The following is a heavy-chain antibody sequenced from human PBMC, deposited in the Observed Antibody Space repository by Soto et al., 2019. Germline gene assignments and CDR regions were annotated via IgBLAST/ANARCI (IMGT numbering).Heavy chain of an antibody. CDR2: IYHSGST. D-gene: IGHD6-13*01. Sequence: QVQLQESGPGLVKPSGTLSLTCAVSGGSISSSNWWSWVRQPPGKGLEWIGEIYHSGSTNYNPSLTSRVTISVDKSKNQFSLKLSSVTAADTAVYYCASLYSSSWPYNWFDPWGQGTLVTVSS. J-gene: IGHJ5*02. CDR3: ASLYSSSWPYNWFDP. V-gene: IGHV4-4*02. CDR1: GGSISSSNW.